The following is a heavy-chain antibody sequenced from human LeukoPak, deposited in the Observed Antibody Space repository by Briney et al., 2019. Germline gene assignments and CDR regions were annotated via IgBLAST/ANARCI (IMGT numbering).Heavy chain of an antibody. CDR1: GYTFTGYY. V-gene: IGHV1-18*04. CDR2: ISAYNGNT. CDR3: ARDWLGYYFDY. J-gene: IGHJ4*02. D-gene: IGHD3-10*01. Sequence: ASVKVSCKASGYTFTGYYMHWVRQAPGQGLEWMGWISAYNGNTNYAQKLQGRVTMTTDTSTSTAYMELRSLRSDDTAVYYCARDWLGYYFDYWGQGTLVTVSS.